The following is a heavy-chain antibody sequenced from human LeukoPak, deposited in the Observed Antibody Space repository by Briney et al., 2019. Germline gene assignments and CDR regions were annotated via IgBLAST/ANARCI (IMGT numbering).Heavy chain of an antibody. V-gene: IGHV4-38-2*02. Sequence: PSETLSLTCNVSGYSIIRGYYWDWFRQPPGKGLEWIGNIYRNGGTVYNPSLKSRLTISVDTSKNQFSLKMNSVTAADTAVYYCARLRIYYYDSSDSTPDAFDIWGQGTMVTVSS. J-gene: IGHJ3*02. CDR2: IYRNGGT. CDR1: GYSIIRGYY. CDR3: ARLRIYYYDSSDSTPDAFDI. D-gene: IGHD3-22*01.